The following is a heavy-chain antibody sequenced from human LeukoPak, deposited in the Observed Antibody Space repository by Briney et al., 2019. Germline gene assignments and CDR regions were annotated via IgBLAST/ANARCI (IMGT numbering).Heavy chain of an antibody. J-gene: IGHJ3*02. CDR2: IGGSGTPT. CDR3: AKVTRGLGIRTHAFDI. V-gene: IGHV3-23*01. CDR1: GSTSSSYA. D-gene: IGHD7-27*01. Sequence: GGSLRLSCVVSGSTSSSYAMSWVRQAPGKGLEWVSAIGGSGTPTYYADSVKGRFTISRDNSKNTLYLRMNSLRAEDTAVYYCAKVTRGLGIRTHAFDIWGQGTMVTVSS.